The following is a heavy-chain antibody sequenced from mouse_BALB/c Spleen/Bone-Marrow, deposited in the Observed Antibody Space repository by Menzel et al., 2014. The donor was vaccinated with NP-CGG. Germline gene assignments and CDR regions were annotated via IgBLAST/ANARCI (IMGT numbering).Heavy chain of an antibody. CDR2: INPDSSTI. J-gene: IGHJ2*01. D-gene: IGHD1-2*01. CDR3: ARQGYYGYSDY. Sequence: EVQLQQSGGGLVQPGGSLKLSCAASGFDFSSYWMSWVRQAPGKGLEWIGEINPDSSTINYTPSLKDKFIISRDNAKNTLYLQMSKVRSEDTALYYCARQGYYGYSDYWGQGTTLTVSS. CDR1: GFDFSSYW. V-gene: IGHV4-1*02.